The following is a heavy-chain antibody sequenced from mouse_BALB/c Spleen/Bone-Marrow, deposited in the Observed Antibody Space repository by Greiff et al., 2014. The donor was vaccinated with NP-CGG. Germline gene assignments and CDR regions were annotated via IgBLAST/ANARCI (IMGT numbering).Heavy chain of an antibody. Sequence: VKLQESGPGLVAPSQSLSITCTVSGFSLTSHGVHWVRQSPGKGLEWLGVIWTGGSTNYNSALMSGLSISKDNSKSQVFLKMNSLQTDDTAMYYCARDLGRYFDVWGAGTTVTVSS. J-gene: IGHJ1*01. CDR1: GFSLTSHG. CDR2: IWTGGST. D-gene: IGHD4-1*01. CDR3: ARDLGRYFDV. V-gene: IGHV2-9*02.